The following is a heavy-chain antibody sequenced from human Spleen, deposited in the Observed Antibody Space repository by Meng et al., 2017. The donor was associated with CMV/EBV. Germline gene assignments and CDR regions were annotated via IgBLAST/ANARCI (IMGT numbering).Heavy chain of an antibody. D-gene: IGHD2-15*01. CDR2: IWPTDSDT. CDR3: AKQHGGSEFDY. V-gene: IGHV5-51*01. J-gene: IGHJ4*02. CDR1: GERLTTYW. Sequence: GESLKISCKDSGERLTTYWIGWVRQMPGKGLSWMGIIWPTDSDTRYSPSFRGQVIISVDKSINTAYLEWSSLKASDTAMYYCAKQHGGSEFDYWGQGTLVTVSS.